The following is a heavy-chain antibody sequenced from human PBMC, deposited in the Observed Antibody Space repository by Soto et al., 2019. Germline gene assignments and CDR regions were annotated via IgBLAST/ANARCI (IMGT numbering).Heavy chain of an antibody. V-gene: IGHV3-11*01. CDR2: ISSSGSTI. Sequence: PGGSLRLSCAASGFTFSDYYMSLIRQAPGKGLEWVSYISSSGSTIYYADSVKGRFTISRDNAKNSLYLQMNSLRAEDTAVYYCARSFDSSGYYYVPDYWGQGTLVTVSS. D-gene: IGHD3-22*01. J-gene: IGHJ4*02. CDR1: GFTFSDYY. CDR3: ARSFDSSGYYYVPDY.